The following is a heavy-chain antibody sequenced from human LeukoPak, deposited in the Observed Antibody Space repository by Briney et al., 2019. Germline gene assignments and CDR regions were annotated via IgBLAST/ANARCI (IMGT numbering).Heavy chain of an antibody. D-gene: IGHD6-19*01. Sequence: AGGSLRLSCAASGFTFSSYSMNWVRQAPGKGLEWVSSISSSSSYIYYADSVKGRFTISRDNAKNSLYLQMNSLRAEDTAVYYCARAIIAVAGTFDYWGQGTRVTVSS. V-gene: IGHV3-21*01. J-gene: IGHJ4*02. CDR1: GFTFSSYS. CDR3: ARAIIAVAGTFDY. CDR2: ISSSSSYI.